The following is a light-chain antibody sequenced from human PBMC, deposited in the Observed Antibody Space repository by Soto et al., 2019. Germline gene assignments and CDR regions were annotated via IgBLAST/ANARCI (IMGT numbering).Light chain of an antibody. J-gene: IGLJ1*01. V-gene: IGLV2-14*01. Sequence: QSVLTQPASVSGSPGQSITIPCTGTTSDVGGYNYVSWYQQPPGTAPILLIYEVSNRPSGVSNRFSCTKSGDTASLTISGLQAEDEGDYYCSSYTSINAEVFGTGTKVTVL. CDR2: EVS. CDR3: SSYTSINAEV. CDR1: TSDVGGYNY.